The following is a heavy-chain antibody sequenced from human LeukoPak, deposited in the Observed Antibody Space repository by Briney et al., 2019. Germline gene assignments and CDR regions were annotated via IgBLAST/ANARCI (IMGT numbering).Heavy chain of an antibody. CDR1: GFTFSSYA. J-gene: IGHJ3*02. CDR2: ISSNGGST. V-gene: IGHV3-64*01. CDR3: ARVGGYSGYDFEDAFDI. Sequence: PGGSLRLSCAASGFTFSSYAMHWVRQAPGKGLEYVSAISSNGGSTYYANSVKGRFTISRDNSKNTLYLQMGSLRAEDMAVYYCARVGGYSGYDFEDAFDIWGQGTMVTVSS. D-gene: IGHD5-12*01.